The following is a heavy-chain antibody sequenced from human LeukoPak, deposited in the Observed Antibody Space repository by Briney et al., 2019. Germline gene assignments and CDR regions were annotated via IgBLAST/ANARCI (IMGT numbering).Heavy chain of an antibody. CDR3: AKANWGSGY. Sequence: GGSLRLSCAASGFTFSSYAMSWVRQAPGKGLEWVSTITVSGGSTYYADSVKGRFTISRDNSKNTLDLQMDSLRAEDTAVYYCAKANWGSGYWGQGTLVTVSS. J-gene: IGHJ4*02. V-gene: IGHV3-23*01. CDR1: GFTFSSYA. CDR2: ITVSGGST. D-gene: IGHD7-27*01.